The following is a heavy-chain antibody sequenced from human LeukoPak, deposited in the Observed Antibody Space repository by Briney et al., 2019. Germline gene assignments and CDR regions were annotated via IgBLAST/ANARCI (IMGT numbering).Heavy chain of an antibody. CDR2: IYYSGST. J-gene: IGHJ4*02. D-gene: IGHD3-9*01. CDR3: ARGSNDILTGYYIDRSLYYFDY. CDR1: GGSISSSSHY. V-gene: IGHV4-39*07. Sequence: PSETLSLTCTVSGGSISSSSHYWGWIRQPPGKGLEWIVSIYYSGSTNYNPSLKTRVTISVDTSKNQFSLKLSSVTAADTAVYYCARGSNDILTGYYIDRSLYYFDYWGQGTLVTVSS.